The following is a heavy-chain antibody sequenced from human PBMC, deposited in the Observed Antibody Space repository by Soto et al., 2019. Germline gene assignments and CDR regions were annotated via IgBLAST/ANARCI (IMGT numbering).Heavy chain of an antibody. J-gene: IGHJ4*02. D-gene: IGHD1-26*01. Sequence: GSLRLSCAASGFTVSTNYVSWVRQAPGKGLEWVSVIYSGGNTYYADSVKGRFTISRDSSKNTVDLQMNSLRAEDTAVYFCARASGSRAFDNWGQGTLVTVS. CDR1: GFTVSTNY. V-gene: IGHV3-53*01. CDR3: ARASGSRAFDN. CDR2: IYSGGNT.